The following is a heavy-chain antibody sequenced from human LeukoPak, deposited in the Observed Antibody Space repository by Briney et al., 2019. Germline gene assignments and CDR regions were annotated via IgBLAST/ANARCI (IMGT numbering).Heavy chain of an antibody. D-gene: IGHD1-1*01. CDR3: ARDGSLDY. V-gene: IGHV1-2*02. CDR2: INPSSDGT. Sequence: GASVKVSCKASGYTFTGYYMHWVRQAPGQGLEWMGWINPSSDGTNYAQKFQGRVTLTRGTSISTAYMELSRLRSDDTAVYYCARDGSLDYWGQGTLVTVSS. CDR1: GYTFTGYY. J-gene: IGHJ4*02.